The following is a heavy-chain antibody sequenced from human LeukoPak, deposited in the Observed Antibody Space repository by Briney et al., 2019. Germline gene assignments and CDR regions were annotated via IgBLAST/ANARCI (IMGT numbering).Heavy chain of an antibody. CDR1: GHSISTAYH. Sequence: SETLSLLCAVSGHSISTAYHWGWIRQTPGKGLEGIGRIYHRGGTTSYNPSHESRVSISGDPYKSQFTLRLASVTAADTAVYYCARYDSRGSGCTLFDSWGQGILVTISS. J-gene: IGHJ5*01. CDR2: IYHRGGTT. V-gene: IGHV4-38-2*01. CDR3: ARYDSRGSGCTLFDS. D-gene: IGHD3-16*01.